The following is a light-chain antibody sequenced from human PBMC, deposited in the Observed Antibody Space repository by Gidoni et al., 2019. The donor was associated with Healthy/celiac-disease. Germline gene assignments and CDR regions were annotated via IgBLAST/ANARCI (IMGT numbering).Light chain of an antibody. CDR3: QSYDSSLSVYV. J-gene: IGLJ1*01. Sequence: QSVLTQPHSVPGAPGQRVTISCTGSSSNIGAGYDVHGYQQLPGTAPKLLIYGNINRPSGVPDRFSGSKSCTSASLAITGLQAEDEADYYCQSYDSSLSVYVFGTGTKVTVL. CDR1: SSNIGAGYD. V-gene: IGLV1-40*01. CDR2: GNI.